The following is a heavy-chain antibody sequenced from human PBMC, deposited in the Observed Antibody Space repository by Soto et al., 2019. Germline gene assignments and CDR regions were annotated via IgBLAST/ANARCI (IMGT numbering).Heavy chain of an antibody. CDR1: GGSMSGGDNY. V-gene: IGHV4-30-4*01. J-gene: IGHJ4*02. CDR2: IYHSGNN. Sequence: QVQLQESGPGLAKPSQTLSLTCIVSGGSMSGGDNYWSWIRQPPGKGLEWIGYIYHSGNNYYNPSLKSRVTISVDTCKNQFSLKLSSVSAADTAVYYCARGPLDGYFPYWGQGTLVTVSS. D-gene: IGHD5-12*01. CDR3: ARGPLDGYFPY.